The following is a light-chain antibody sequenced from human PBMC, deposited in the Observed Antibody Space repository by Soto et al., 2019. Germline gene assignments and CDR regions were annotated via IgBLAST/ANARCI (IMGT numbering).Light chain of an antibody. CDR3: AAWDDSLNGLV. CDR2: NNN. CDR1: SSNIGSNT. V-gene: IGLV1-44*01. J-gene: IGLJ1*01. Sequence: QSVLTQPPSASGTPGQRVTISCSGSSSNIGSNTVNWYQQLPGTAHKLLIYNNNQRPSGLPDRFSGSKSGTSASLAISGLQSEDEADYYCAAWDDSLNGLVFGTGTKLTVL.